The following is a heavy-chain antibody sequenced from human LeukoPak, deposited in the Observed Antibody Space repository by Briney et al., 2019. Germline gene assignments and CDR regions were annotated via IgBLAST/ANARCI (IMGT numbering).Heavy chain of an antibody. CDR1: GYSFTTYW. CDR2: IYPGDSDT. Sequence: GESLKISCQGSGYSFTTYWIGWVRQMPGKGLERMGIIYPGDSDTRYSPSFQGQVTISADKSISTAYLQWSSLKASDTAVYYCARLRIAAAPIDYWGQGTLVTVSS. CDR3: ARLRIAAAPIDY. D-gene: IGHD6-13*01. V-gene: IGHV5-51*01. J-gene: IGHJ4*02.